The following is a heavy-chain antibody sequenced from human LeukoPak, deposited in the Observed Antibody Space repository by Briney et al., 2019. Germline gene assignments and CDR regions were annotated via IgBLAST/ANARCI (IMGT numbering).Heavy chain of an antibody. CDR3: AREGGYSYGLAHDY. CDR1: EYSFTSYW. J-gene: IGHJ4*02. CDR2: IDPSDSYT. V-gene: IGHV5-10-1*01. D-gene: IGHD5-18*01. Sequence: GEALKISCKGSEYSFTSYWISWVRQLPGKGLEGMGRIDPSDSYTNYSRSSKGHVTISAATSITTAYLQWSSLKASDTAMYSCAREGGYSYGLAHDYWGQGTLVTVSS.